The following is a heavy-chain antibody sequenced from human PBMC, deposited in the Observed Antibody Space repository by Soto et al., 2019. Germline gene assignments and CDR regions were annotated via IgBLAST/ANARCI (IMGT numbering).Heavy chain of an antibody. CDR1: GFTFSSYA. D-gene: IGHD6-13*01. V-gene: IGHV3-30*04. CDR2: ISYDGRNK. J-gene: IGHJ1*01. CDR3: ARGGYIAAAESQH. Sequence: GGSLRLSCAASGFTFSSYAMHWVRQAPGKGLEWVAVISYDGRNKYYADSVKGRFTISRDNSKNTLYLQMNSLRAEDTAVYYCARGGYIAAAESQHWGQGTLVTVSS.